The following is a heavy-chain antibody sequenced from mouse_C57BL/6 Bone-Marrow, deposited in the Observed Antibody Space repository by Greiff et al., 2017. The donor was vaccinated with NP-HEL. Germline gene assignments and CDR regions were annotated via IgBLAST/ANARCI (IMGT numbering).Heavy chain of an antibody. D-gene: IGHD2-4*01. CDR2: INPNNGGT. Sequence: VQLQQSGPEVVKPGASVLMSCKASGYTFTDYNLHWVKQSHGKSLEWIGYINPNNGGTSYNQKFKGKATLTVNKSSSTAYMEIRSLTSEDSAVYYCASYDYPGYWGQGTTLTVSS. CDR1: GYTFTDYN. J-gene: IGHJ2*01. V-gene: IGHV1-22*01. CDR3: ASYDYPGY.